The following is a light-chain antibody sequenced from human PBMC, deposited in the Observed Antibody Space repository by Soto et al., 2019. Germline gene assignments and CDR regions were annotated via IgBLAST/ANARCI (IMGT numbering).Light chain of an antibody. J-gene: IGKJ1*01. CDR3: QQYYSSVPA. CDR1: QSDLYSSNNKNY. CDR2: WAS. V-gene: IGKV4-1*01. Sequence: DIVMTQSPDSLAVSLGERATINCKSSQSDLYSSNNKNYLAWYQQKPGQPPKLLIYWASTRESGVPDRFSGSGSGTDFTLTISSLHAEDVAVYYCQQYYSSVPAFGQGTKVEIK.